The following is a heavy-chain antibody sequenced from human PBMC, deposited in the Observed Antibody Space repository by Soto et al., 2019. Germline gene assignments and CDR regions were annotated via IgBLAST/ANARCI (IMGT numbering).Heavy chain of an antibody. J-gene: IGHJ4*02. CDR2: ISGSGGST. D-gene: IGHD7-27*01. Sequence: GGSLRLSCAASGFTFSSYAMSWVRQAPGKGLEWVSAISGSGGSTYYADSVKGRFTISRDNSKNTLYPQMNSLRAEDTAVYYCAKSRPNWGIPCAGDYWGQGTLVTVSS. CDR3: AKSRPNWGIPCAGDY. CDR1: GFTFSSYA. V-gene: IGHV3-23*01.